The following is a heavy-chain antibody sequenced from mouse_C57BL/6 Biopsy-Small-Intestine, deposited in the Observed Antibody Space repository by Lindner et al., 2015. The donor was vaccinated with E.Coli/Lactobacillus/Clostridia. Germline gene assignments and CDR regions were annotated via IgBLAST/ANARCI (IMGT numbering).Heavy chain of an antibody. CDR2: IYSGDGET. CDR3: AREGYGYFDV. Sequence: VQLQESGAELVKPGASVKISCKASGDVFSRYWVNWVKQRPGKGLEWIGQIYSGDGETNYNGKFKGKATLTADKSSSTVYMQLSSLTSEDSAVYFCAREGYGYFDVWGTGTTVTVSS. CDR1: GDVFSRYW. V-gene: IGHV1-80*01. J-gene: IGHJ1*03.